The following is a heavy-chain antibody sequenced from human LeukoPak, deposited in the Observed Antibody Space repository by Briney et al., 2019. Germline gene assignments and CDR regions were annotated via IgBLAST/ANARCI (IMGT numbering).Heavy chain of an antibody. J-gene: IGHJ4*02. Sequence: GGSLRLSCAASGFTFSAAWMSWVRQAPGKGLEWVGRLKSITDGGTADYAAPVKGRFTISGDDSKNTLYLQMNSLKTEDTAVYYCTTFDDYWGQGTLVTVSS. CDR1: GFTFSAAW. CDR3: TTFDDY. V-gene: IGHV3-15*01. CDR2: LKSITDGGTA.